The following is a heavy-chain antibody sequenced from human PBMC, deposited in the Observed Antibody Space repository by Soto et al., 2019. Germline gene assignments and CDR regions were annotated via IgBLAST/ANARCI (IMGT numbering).Heavy chain of an antibody. CDR3: AKDRRDSSGTCSRCFGMDV. D-gene: IGHD3-22*01. CDR1: GFTFSSYG. V-gene: IGHV3-30*18. Sequence: QVQLMESGGSVLQPGRSLRLSCAASGFTFSSYGMHWVRPAPGTGLEWVTIISNDGSIQYYGASVKGRFTVSRDNSKNTLLLEMTSLTAADTATYYCAKDRRDSSGTCSRCFGMDVWGQGTTVNVSS. J-gene: IGHJ6*02. CDR2: ISNDGSIQ.